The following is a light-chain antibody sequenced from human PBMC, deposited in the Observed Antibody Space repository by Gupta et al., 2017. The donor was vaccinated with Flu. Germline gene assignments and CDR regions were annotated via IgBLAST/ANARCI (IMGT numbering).Light chain of an antibody. V-gene: IGLV6-57*01. Sequence: VTISCTRGSGSIASNYVQWYQQRPGSSPTTVIYEDNQRPSGVPDRFSGSIDSSSNSASLTISGLKTEDEADYYCQSYDSSNPWVFGGGTKLTVL. CDR2: EDN. CDR1: SGSIASNY. J-gene: IGLJ3*02. CDR3: QSYDSSNPWV.